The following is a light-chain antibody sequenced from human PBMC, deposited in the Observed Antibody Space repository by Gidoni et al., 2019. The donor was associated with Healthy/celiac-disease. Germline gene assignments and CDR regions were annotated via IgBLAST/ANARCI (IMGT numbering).Light chain of an antibody. Sequence: ETVLTQSPATLSLSPGERATLSCRASQRVSSYLAWYHQKPGQAPRLLIYDASNRATGIPARFRGSGSGTDFTLTISSREHEDFAVYYCQQRSNWPKSTFGGGTKVEIK. J-gene: IGKJ4*01. V-gene: IGKV3-11*01. CDR1: QRVSSY. CDR3: QQRSNWPKST. CDR2: DAS.